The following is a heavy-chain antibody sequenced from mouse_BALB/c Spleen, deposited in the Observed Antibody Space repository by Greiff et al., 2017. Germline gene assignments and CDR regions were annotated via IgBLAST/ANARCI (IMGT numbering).Heavy chain of an antibody. Sequence: EVQLQQSGPELVKPGASVKIPCKASGYTFTDYNMDWVKQSHGKSLEWIGDINPNNGGTIYNQKFKGKATLTVDKSSSTAYMELRSLTSEDTAVYYCAHRIYDGYYGFYFDYWGQGTTLTVSS. CDR2: INPNNGGT. CDR1: GYTFTDYN. D-gene: IGHD2-3*01. CDR3: AHRIYDGYYGFYFDY. J-gene: IGHJ2*01. V-gene: IGHV1-18*01.